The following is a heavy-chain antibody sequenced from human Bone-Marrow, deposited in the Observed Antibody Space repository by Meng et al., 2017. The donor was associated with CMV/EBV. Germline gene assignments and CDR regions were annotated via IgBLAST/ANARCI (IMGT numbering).Heavy chain of an antibody. J-gene: IGHJ4*02. CDR2: TYYRSKWYN. V-gene: IGHV6-1*01. D-gene: IGHD3-22*01. CDR1: GDSVSSNSAA. Sequence: SCAISGDSVSSNSAAWNWIRQSPSRGLEWLGRTYYRSKWYNDYAVSVKSRITINPDTSKNQFSLQLNSVTPEDTAVYYCAAHHVTGDSSGYQDYWGQGTLVTVSS. CDR3: AAHHVTGDSSGYQDY.